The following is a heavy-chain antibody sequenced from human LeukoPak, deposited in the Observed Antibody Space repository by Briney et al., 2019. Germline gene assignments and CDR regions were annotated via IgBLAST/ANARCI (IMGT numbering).Heavy chain of an antibody. J-gene: IGHJ4*02. CDR2: ISGSGGGT. Sequence: GGSLRLSCAASGFTFSSYAMSWVRQAPGKGLEWVSAISGSGGGTYYADSVKGRFTISRDNSKNTLYLQMNSLRAEDTAVYYCAKDRATFMVRGVMDYWGQGTLVTVSS. CDR3: AKDRATFMVRGVMDY. CDR1: GFTFSSYA. D-gene: IGHD3-10*01. V-gene: IGHV3-23*01.